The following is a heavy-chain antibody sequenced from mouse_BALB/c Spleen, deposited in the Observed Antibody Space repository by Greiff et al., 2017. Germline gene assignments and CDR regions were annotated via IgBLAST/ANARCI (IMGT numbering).Heavy chain of an antibody. CDR1: GFSLTSYG. CDR2: IWAGGST. V-gene: IGHV2-9*02. Sequence: VNVVESGPGLVAPSQSLSITCTVSGFSLTSYGVHWVRQPPGKGLEWLGVIWAGGSTNYNSALMSRLSISKDNSKSQVFLKMNSLQTDDTAMYYCARERAYGSAWFAYWGQGTLVTVSA. D-gene: IGHD1-1*02. J-gene: IGHJ3*01. CDR3: ARERAYGSAWFAY.